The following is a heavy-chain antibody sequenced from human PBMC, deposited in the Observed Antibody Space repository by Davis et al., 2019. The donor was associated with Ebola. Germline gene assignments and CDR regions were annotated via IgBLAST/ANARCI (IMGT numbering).Heavy chain of an antibody. J-gene: IGHJ4*02. CDR2: ISYDGSNK. Sequence: GESLKISCAASGFTFSSYAMHWVRQAPGKGLEWVAVISYDGSNKYYADSVKGRFTISRDNSKNTLYLQMNSLRAEDTAVYYCARDSGGYLFDYWGQGTLVTVSS. CDR1: GFTFSSYA. V-gene: IGHV3-30-3*01. D-gene: IGHD3-16*01. CDR3: ARDSGGYLFDY.